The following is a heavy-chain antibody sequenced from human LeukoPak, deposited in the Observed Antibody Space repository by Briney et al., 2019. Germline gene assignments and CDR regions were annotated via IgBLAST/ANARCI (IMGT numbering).Heavy chain of an antibody. CDR3: ARANPGLYARDYDY. CDR2: ISSSSSYI. J-gene: IGHJ4*02. D-gene: IGHD2-2*01. CDR1: GYTFTGYY. Sequence: SCKASGYTFTGYYMHWVRQAPGKGLEWVSSISSSSSYIYYADSVKGRFTISRDNAKNSLYLQMNSLRAEDTAVYYCARANPGLYARDYDYWGQGTLVTVSS. V-gene: IGHV3-21*01.